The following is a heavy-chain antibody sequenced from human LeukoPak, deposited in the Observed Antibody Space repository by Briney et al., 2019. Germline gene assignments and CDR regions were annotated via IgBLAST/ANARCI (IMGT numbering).Heavy chain of an antibody. J-gene: IGHJ4*02. CDR2: INPSGGST. CDR3: ARGRRITMIVVALDY. D-gene: IGHD3-22*01. Sequence: ASVKVSCKASGYTFTSYYMHWVRQAPGQGLEWMGIINPSGGSTSYAQKFQGRVTMTRDTSTSTVYMELSSLGSEDTAVYYCARGRRITMIVVALDYWGQGTLVTVSS. CDR1: GYTFTSYY. V-gene: IGHV1-46*01.